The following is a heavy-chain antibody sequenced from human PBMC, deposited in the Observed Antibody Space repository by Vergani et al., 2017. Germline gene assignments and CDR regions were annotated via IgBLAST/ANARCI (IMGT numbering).Heavy chain of an antibody. J-gene: IGHJ2*01. CDR3: ARVPTGWVRQQLKNRHWYFDL. Sequence: QVQLQESGPGLVKPSQTLSLTCTVSGGSISSGGYYWSWIRQHPGKGLEWIGEINHSGSTNYNPSLKSRVTISVDTSRNQFSLKLSSVTAADTAVYYCARVPTGWVRQQLKNRHWYFDLWGRGTLVTVSS. CDR1: GGSISSGGYY. D-gene: IGHD6-13*01. CDR2: INHSGST. V-gene: IGHV4-31*03.